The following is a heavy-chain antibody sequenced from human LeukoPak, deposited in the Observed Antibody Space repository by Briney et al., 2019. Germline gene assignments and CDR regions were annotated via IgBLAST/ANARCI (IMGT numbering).Heavy chain of an antibody. D-gene: IGHD2-2*01. Sequence: PGGSLRLSCAASGFTFSSYGMHWVRQAPGKGLEWVAVISYDGSNKYYADSVKGRFTISRDNSKNTLNLQMNSLRVEDTGTYFCAKGEWGLAVVPNAVSRGWSDSWGQGILVTVSP. V-gene: IGHV3-30*18. CDR1: GFTFSSYG. J-gene: IGHJ5*01. CDR2: ISYDGSNK. CDR3: AKGEWGLAVVPNAVSRGWSDS.